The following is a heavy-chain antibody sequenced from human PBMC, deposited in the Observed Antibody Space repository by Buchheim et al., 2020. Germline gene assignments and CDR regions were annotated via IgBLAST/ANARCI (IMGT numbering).Heavy chain of an antibody. V-gene: IGHV4-30-2*01. D-gene: IGHD3-22*01. CDR3: ARVPANYYDSSGYYYFDY. Sequence: QLQLQESGSGLVKPSQTLSLTCAVSGGSISTGGYSWSWIRQPPGKGLEWIGFISHSGNTFYNLSLTSRVTISVDRSKNQFSLNLSSVTAADTAVYYCARVPANYYDSSGYYYFDYWGQGTL. CDR1: GGSISTGGYS. J-gene: IGHJ4*02. CDR2: ISHSGNT.